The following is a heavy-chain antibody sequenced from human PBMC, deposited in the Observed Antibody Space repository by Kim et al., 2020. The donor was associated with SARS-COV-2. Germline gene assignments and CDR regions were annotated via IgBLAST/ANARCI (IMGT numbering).Heavy chain of an antibody. CDR3: ARVASGYSFDY. V-gene: IGHV3-11*04. J-gene: IGHJ4*02. Sequence: DSLKGRFVISRDNAKNSVYLQMNTLTVEDTAVYYCARVASGYSFDYWGQGIMVTVSS. D-gene: IGHD3-22*01.